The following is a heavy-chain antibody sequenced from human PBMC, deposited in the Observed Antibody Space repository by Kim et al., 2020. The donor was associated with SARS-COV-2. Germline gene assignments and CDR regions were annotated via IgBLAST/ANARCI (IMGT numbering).Heavy chain of an antibody. V-gene: IGHV3-66*01. CDR1: GFTVSSNY. J-gene: IGHJ4*02. CDR2: IYSGGST. Sequence: GGSLRLSCAASGFTVSSNYMSWVRQAPGKGLEWVSVIYSGGSTYYADSVKGRFTISRDNSKNTLYLQMNSLRAEDTAVYYCARDLGPHYDFWSGAGFDYWGQGTLVTVSS. D-gene: IGHD3-3*01. CDR3: ARDLGPHYDFWSGAGFDY.